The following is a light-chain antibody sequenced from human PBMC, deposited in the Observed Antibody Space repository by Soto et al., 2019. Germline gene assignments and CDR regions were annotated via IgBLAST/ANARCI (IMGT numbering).Light chain of an antibody. CDR1: QGISTY. Sequence: DIQMTQSPSSVSASVGDRVTITCRASQGISTYLAWYQHKPGKAPNLLIYAASTLQSGVPSRFSGSGSGTDFTLTISNLQPEDFATYYCQQADSFPLTLGGGTKVEI. J-gene: IGKJ4*01. V-gene: IGKV1-12*01. CDR3: QQADSFPLT. CDR2: AAS.